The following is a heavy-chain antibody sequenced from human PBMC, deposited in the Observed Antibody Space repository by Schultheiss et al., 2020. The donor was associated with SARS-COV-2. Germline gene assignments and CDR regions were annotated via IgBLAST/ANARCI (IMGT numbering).Heavy chain of an antibody. V-gene: IGHV4-30-2*05. Sequence: SETLSLTCAVSGGSISSGGYSWSWIRQPPGKGLEWIGYTYYSGSTYYNPSLKSRVTISVDTSKNQFSLKLSSVTAADTAVYYCARVQATRSPYYYYGMDVWGQGTTVTVSS. J-gene: IGHJ6*02. D-gene: IGHD2-15*01. CDR2: TYYSGST. CDR1: GGSISSGGYS. CDR3: ARVQATRSPYYYYGMDV.